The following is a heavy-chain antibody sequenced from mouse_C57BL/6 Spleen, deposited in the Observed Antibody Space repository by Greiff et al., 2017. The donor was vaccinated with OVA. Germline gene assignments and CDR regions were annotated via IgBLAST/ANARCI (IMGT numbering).Heavy chain of an antibody. CDR3: ARGAGTGCDY. V-gene: IGHV5-16*01. Sequence: EVKLVESEGGLVQPGSSMKLSCTASGFTFSDYYMAWVRQVPEKGLEWVANINYDGSSTYYLDSLKSRFIISRDNAKNILYLQMSSLKSEDTATYYCARGAGTGCDYWGQGTTLTVSS. D-gene: IGHD4-1*01. J-gene: IGHJ2*01. CDR2: INYDGSST. CDR1: GFTFSDYY.